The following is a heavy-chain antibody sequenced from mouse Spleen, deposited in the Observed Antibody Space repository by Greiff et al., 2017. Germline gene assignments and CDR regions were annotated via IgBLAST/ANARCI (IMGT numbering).Heavy chain of an antibody. CDR3: ALYDGYLYYFDY. D-gene: IGHD2-3*01. CDR2: IDPEDGET. J-gene: IGHJ2*01. CDR1: GFNIKDYY. Sequence: DVKLQESGAELVKPGASVKLSCTASGFNIKDYYMHWVKQRTEQGLEWIGRIDPEDGETKYAPKFQGKATITADTSSNTAYLQLSSLTSEDTAVYYCALYDGYLYYFDYWGQGTTLTVSS. V-gene: IGHV14-2*01.